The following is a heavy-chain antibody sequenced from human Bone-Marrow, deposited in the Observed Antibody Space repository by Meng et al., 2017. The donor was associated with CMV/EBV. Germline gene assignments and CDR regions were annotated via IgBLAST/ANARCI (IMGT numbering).Heavy chain of an antibody. CDR1: GFTFSSYE. CDR3: ARELDFDY. CDR2: ISSSGSAI. Sequence: GESLKISCAASGFTFSSYEMNWVRQAPGKGLECVSYISSSGSAIHYAGSVKGRFTISRDNAKSTLYLQMNSLRAEDTAVYYCARELDFDYWGQGTLVTVS. V-gene: IGHV3-48*03. J-gene: IGHJ4*02.